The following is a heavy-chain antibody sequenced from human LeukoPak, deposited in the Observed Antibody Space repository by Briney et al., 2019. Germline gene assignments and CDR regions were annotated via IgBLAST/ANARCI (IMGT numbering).Heavy chain of an antibody. J-gene: IGHJ4*02. CDR1: GFTFSNSL. CDR2: IDTDGSTT. Sequence: GGSLRLSCAASGFTFSNSLMHWVRQFPGKRLVWVARIDTDGSTTHYADSVKGRFTISRDNAKNTLYLQMNSLRAEDTAVYYCARDRDGYNYWGQGTLVTVSS. D-gene: IGHD5-24*01. V-gene: IGHV3-74*01. CDR3: ARDRDGYNY.